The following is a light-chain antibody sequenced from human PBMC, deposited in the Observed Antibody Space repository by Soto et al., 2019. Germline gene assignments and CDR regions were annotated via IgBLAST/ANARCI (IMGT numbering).Light chain of an antibody. J-gene: IGKJ4*01. CDR1: QSVLYSSNNKNY. CDR2: WSS. CDR3: QQYYSTPLT. Sequence: DIVMTQSPDSLAVSLGERATINCKSSQSVLYSSNNKNYLAWYQQKPGQPPKLPIYWSSTRESGVPDRFSGRGSGTDFTLTISSLQAEDVAVYYCQQYYSTPLTFGGGTKVEIK. V-gene: IGKV4-1*01.